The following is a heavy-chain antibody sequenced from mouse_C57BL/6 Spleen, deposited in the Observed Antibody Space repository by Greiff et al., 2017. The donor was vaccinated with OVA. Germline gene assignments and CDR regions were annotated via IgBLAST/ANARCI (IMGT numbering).Heavy chain of an antibody. J-gene: IGHJ3*01. D-gene: IGHD1-1*01. Sequence: QVQLQQSGAELVKPGASVKLSCKASGYTFTEYTIHWVKQRSGQGLEWIGWFYPGSGSIKYNEKFKDKATLTADKSSSTVYMELSRLTSEDSAVYFCARHEEGGYGSSPGWFAYWGQGTLVTVSA. CDR2: FYPGSGSI. V-gene: IGHV1-62-2*01. CDR1: GYTFTEYT. CDR3: ARHEEGGYGSSPGWFAY.